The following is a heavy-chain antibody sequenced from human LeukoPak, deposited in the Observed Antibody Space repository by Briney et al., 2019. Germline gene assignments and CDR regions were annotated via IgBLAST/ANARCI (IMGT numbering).Heavy chain of an antibody. CDR3: AKVPTKLWFGVGYFDY. CDR2: ISYDGSNK. Sequence: GGSLRLSCAASGFTFSSYAMHWVRQAPGKGLEWVAVISYDGSNKYYADSVKGRFTISRDNSKNTLYLQMNSLRAEDTAVYYCAKVPTKLWFGVGYFDYWGQGTLVTVSS. V-gene: IGHV3-30*04. D-gene: IGHD3-10*01. CDR1: GFTFSSYA. J-gene: IGHJ4*02.